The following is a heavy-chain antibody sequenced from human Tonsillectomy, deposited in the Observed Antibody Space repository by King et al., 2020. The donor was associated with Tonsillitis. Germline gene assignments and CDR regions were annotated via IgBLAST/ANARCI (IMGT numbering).Heavy chain of an antibody. D-gene: IGHD2-15*01. CDR2: INRDGSET. J-gene: IGHJ3*02. CDR1: GFTFSTYW. CDR3: ARESSPAQSGSWYDAFDI. Sequence: VQLVESGGGLVQPGGSLRLSCAASGFTFSTYWLTWVRQAPGKGLEWVANINRDGSETYYVDSVKGRFTVSRDNAKNSLYLQMNSLRAEDTAIYYCARESSPAQSGSWYDAFDIWGQGTLVTVSS. V-gene: IGHV3-7*01.